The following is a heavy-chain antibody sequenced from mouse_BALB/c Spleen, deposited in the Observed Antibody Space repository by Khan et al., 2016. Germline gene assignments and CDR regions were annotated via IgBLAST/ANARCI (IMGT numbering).Heavy chain of an antibody. CDR1: GYSITSDYA. V-gene: IGHV3-2*02. J-gene: IGHJ2*01. CDR2: ISYSGST. CDR3: ARDDYGSSYYDY. Sequence: EVELVESGPGLVKPSQSLSLTCTVTGYSITSDYAWNWIRQFPGNKLEWMGYISYSGSTSYNTSLKSQISITRDTSKNQFFLQLNSVTTEDTATYDCARDDYGSSYYDYWCQGTTLTVSS. D-gene: IGHD1-1*01.